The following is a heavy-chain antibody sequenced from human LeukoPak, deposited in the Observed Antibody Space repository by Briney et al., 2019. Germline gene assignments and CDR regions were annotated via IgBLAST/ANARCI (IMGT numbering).Heavy chain of an antibody. D-gene: IGHD3-10*01. CDR2: MNPNSGNT. CDR1: GYTFTSYD. V-gene: IGHV1-8*01. Sequence: ASVKVSCKASGYTFTSYDINWVRQATGQGLEWMGWMNPNSGNTGYAQKFQGRVTMTRNTSISTAYMELSGLRSEDTAVYYCARELGITMAGNYYYMDVWGKGTTVTVSS. J-gene: IGHJ6*03. CDR3: ARELGITMAGNYYYMDV.